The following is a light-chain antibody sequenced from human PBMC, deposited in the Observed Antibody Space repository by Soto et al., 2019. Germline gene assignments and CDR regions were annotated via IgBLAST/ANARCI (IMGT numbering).Light chain of an antibody. V-gene: IGKV2-28*01. CDR1: QSLLHSNGNNH. J-gene: IGKJ2*01. CDR2: LRS. CDR3: IHSLQHPWA. Sequence: EIVMTQSPLSLPVTPGEPASISCRSGQSLLHSNGNNHLDWYLQKPGQSPQLLNYLRSNRAAGGPDRFSCSGSGLDFTMRISREEAEDVGVYCCIHSLQHPWAFGQGTQLENK.